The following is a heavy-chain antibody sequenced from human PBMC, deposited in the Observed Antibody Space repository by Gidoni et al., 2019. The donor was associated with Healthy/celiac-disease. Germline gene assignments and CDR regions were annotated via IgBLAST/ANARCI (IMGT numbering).Heavy chain of an antibody. J-gene: IGHJ4*02. D-gene: IGHD6-13*01. CDR3: ARMVASGYFDY. CDR1: GGSISSYY. CDR2: IYYSGST. Sequence: QVQLQESGPGLVKPSETLSLTCTVSGGSISSYYWSWIRQPPGKGLEWIGYIYYSGSTNYNPSLKSRVTISVDTSKNQFSLKLSSVTAADTAVYYCARMVASGYFDYWGQGTLVTVSS. V-gene: IGHV4-59*01.